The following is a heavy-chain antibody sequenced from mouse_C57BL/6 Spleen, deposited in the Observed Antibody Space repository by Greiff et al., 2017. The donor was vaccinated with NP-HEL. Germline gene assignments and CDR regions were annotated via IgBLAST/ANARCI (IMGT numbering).Heavy chain of an antibody. Sequence: VQLQESGAELVRPGASVTLSCKASGYKFTDYEMHWVKQTPVHGLEWIGAIDPETGGTAYNQKFKGKAILTADKSSSTAYMELRSLTSEDSAVYYCTREGLTGTSMDYWGQGTSVTVSS. D-gene: IGHD4-1*01. CDR2: IDPETGGT. V-gene: IGHV1-15*01. J-gene: IGHJ4*01. CDR3: TREGLTGTSMDY. CDR1: GYKFTDYE.